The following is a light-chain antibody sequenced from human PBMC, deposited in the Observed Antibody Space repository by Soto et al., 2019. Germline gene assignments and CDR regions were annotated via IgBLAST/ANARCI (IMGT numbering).Light chain of an antibody. Sequence: QSVLTQPPSVSGAPGQRVTISCTESSSNIGAGYDVHWYQQLPGTAPKLLIYXXXXXXXXXXXXXXGSKSGTSASRAIPGXXXXXXXXXXCQSYDSSLSGWVFGGGTKLTVL. CDR2: XXX. J-gene: IGLJ3*02. CDR3: QSYDSSLSGWV. V-gene: IGLV1-40*01. CDR1: SSNIGAGYD.